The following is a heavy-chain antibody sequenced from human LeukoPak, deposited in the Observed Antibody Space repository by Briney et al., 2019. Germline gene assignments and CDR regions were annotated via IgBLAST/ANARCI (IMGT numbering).Heavy chain of an antibody. J-gene: IGHJ6*03. Sequence: ASVKVSCKASGCTFTSYGISWVRQAPGQGLEWMGWISAYNGNTNYAQKLQGRVTMTTDTSTSTAYMELRSLRSDDTAVYYCARVPSADILTGYYAYYYYYMDVWGKGTTVTVSS. CDR1: GCTFTSYG. D-gene: IGHD3-9*01. CDR2: ISAYNGNT. CDR3: ARVPSADILTGYYAYYYYYMDV. V-gene: IGHV1-18*01.